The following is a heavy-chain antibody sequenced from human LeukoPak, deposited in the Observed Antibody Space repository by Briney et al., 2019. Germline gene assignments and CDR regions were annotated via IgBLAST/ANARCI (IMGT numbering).Heavy chain of an antibody. CDR2: MSGSGGST. V-gene: IGHV3-23*01. CDR1: GFTFSRYA. CDR3: ARDSAMVISY. Sequence: GGSLRLSCAASGFTFSRYAMSWVRQAPGKGLEWVSAMSGSGGSTYYADSVKGRFTISRDNSKNTLYLQMNSLRAEDTAVYYCARDSAMVISYWGQGILVTVSS. J-gene: IGHJ4*02. D-gene: IGHD5-18*01.